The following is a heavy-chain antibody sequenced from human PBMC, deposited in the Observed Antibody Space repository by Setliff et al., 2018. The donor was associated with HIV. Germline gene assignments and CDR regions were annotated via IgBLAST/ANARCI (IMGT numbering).Heavy chain of an antibody. CDR2: IYYSGST. V-gene: IGHV4-30-4*08. CDR1: GGSISSGDYY. Sequence: SETLSLTCTVSGGSISSGDYYWSWIRQPPGKGLEWIGYIYYSGSTYYNPSLKSRVTISVDTSKNQFSLKLSSVTAADTAVYYCARERTQENGSGSYYPAFDYWGQGTLVTVS. J-gene: IGHJ4*02. CDR3: ARERTQENGSGSYYPAFDY. D-gene: IGHD3-10*01.